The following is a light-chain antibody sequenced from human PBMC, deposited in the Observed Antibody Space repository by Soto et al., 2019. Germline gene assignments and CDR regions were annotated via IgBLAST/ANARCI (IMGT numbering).Light chain of an antibody. CDR2: GAS. CDR3: QQYDNSPL. V-gene: IGKV3-20*01. J-gene: IGKJ4*01. CDR1: QSVSSTY. Sequence: EIVLTQSPGTLSLSPGERATLSCRASQSVSSTYLAWYQQKPGQAPRLLIYGASSRATGIPDRFSGSGSGTDFTLTISRLEPEDFAVYYCQQYDNSPLFGGGTKVEIK.